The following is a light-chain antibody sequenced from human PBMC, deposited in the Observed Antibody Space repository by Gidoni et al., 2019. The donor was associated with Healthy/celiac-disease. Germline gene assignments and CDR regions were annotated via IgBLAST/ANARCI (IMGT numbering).Light chain of an antibody. CDR2: DAS. CDR1: QSVSSY. J-gene: IGKJ4*01. V-gene: IGKV3-11*01. CDR3: QQRSNWPPLT. Sequence: EIVLTPSPATLSLSPGERATLSCRASQSVSSYLAWYQQKPGQAPRLLIYDASNMATGIPARFSGSGSGTDFTLTISSLEPEDFAVYYCQQRSNWPPLTFGGGTKVEIK.